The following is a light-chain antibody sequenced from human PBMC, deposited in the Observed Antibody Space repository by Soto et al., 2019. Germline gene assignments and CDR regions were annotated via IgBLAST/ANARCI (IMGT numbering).Light chain of an antibody. J-gene: IGKJ1*01. CDR2: AAS. V-gene: IGKV1-39*01. CDR1: QTVTSY. CDR3: QQSYRFPKT. Sequence: DVQMTQSPSSLSASVGDSLTLTCRASQTVTSYLNWYQQKPGKAPKLLIYAASTLQSGVPSRFRGSWSGTEFTLTIISLQPEDFATYYCQQSYRFPKTFGRGTKVEVK.